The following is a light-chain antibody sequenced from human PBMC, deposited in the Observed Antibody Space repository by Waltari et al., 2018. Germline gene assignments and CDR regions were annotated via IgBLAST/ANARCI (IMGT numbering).Light chain of an antibody. V-gene: IGKV3-20*01. CDR2: GTF. Sequence: EIVLTQSPGTLSLSPGEGATLSCRTRQNIRTTYLAWYQQKPGQAPTLLIYGTFSRATGIPDRFTGSGSGTDFSLTISSLEPEDFATYYCQQYDISPLTFGGGTKVEIK. CDR3: QQYDISPLT. CDR1: QNIRTTY. J-gene: IGKJ4*01.